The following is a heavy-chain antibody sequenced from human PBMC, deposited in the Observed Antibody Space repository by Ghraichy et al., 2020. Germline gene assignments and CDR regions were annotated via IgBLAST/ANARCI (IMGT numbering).Heavy chain of an antibody. J-gene: IGHJ6*02. CDR3: TTDLYYYGSGVYGMDV. D-gene: IGHD3-10*01. CDR1: GFTFSNAW. V-gene: IGHV3-15*01. CDR2: IKSKTDGGTT. Sequence: GGSLRLSCAASGFTFSNAWMSWVRQAPGKGLEWVGRIKSKTDGGTTDYAAPVKGRFTISRDDSKNTLYLQMNSLKTEDTAVYYCTTDLYYYGSGVYGMDVWGQGTTVTVSS.